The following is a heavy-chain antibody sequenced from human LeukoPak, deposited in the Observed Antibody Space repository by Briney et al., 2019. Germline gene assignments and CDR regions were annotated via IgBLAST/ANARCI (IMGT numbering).Heavy chain of an antibody. CDR1: GFTMSHYG. Sequence: PGGSLRLSCAASGFTMSHYGVSWVRQAPGKGLEWISGIRSAVETTHYADSVKGRFIISRDDSKNALSLQLNSLRPEDTALYYCAKHFCTGLDCSLFDSWGQGTLVTVSP. V-gene: IGHV3-23*01. CDR3: AKHFCTGLDCSLFDS. J-gene: IGHJ4*02. D-gene: IGHD3/OR15-3a*01. CDR2: IRSAVETT.